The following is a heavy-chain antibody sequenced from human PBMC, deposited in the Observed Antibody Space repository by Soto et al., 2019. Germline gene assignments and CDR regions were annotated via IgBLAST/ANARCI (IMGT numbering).Heavy chain of an antibody. Sequence: SQTRSLSCDISVDNISSETAGWNWIRHPPSRGLYWLGRQYYRSKWFNDYAGSVNILIIINPDTSKNQFSLQLNSVTPQDTAVYYCDRGLDGYVPTYDFWGEGTLV. CDR1: VDNISSETAG. D-gene: IGHD2-21*02. J-gene: IGHJ4*02. V-gene: IGHV6-1*01. CDR3: DRGLDGYVPTYDF. CDR2: QYYRSKWFN.